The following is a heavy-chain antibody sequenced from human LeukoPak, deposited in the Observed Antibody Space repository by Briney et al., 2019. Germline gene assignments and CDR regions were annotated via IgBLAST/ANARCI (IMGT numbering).Heavy chain of an antibody. CDR1: GGSSSSSGYY. V-gene: IGHV4-39*01. Sequence: SETLSLTCSVSGGSSSSSGYYWGWIRQPPGKGLEWIGSISYSGNTYYNPSLRSRVTISVDTSKNQFSLKVASVTAADTAVYYCAAYDHDISGYFGCGQGTLVTVSS. D-gene: IGHD3-22*01. CDR3: AAYDHDISGYFG. J-gene: IGHJ4*02. CDR2: ISYSGNT.